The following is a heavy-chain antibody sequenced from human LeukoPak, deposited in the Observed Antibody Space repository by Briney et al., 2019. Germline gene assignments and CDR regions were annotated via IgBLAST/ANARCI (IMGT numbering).Heavy chain of an antibody. CDR2: LSSSGGST. V-gene: IGHV3-23*01. CDR3: AKDSCGSNSCFWDY. Sequence: GGSLRLSCAVSGFTFSSYWMSWVRQAPGKGLERVSALSSSGGSTYYADSVKGRFTISRDNSKNMLYLQMKSLRAEDTAIYYCAKDSCGSNSCFWDYWGQGTLVTVSS. CDR1: GFTFSSYW. J-gene: IGHJ4*02. D-gene: IGHD2-2*01.